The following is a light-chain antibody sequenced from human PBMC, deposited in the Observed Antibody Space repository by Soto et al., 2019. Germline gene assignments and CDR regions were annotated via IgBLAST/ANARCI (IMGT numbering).Light chain of an antibody. CDR3: QQYNNWPRT. J-gene: IGKJ1*01. CDR2: SAS. CDR1: QSVSSD. Sequence: EIVWTQSPATLSVSPGERATLSCRASQSVSSDLAWYHQKPGQAPRLLIDSASTRATGIPARFSGSGSGTEFTLTINSLRSEDFAVYYCQQYNNWPRTFGQGTKVDIK. V-gene: IGKV3-15*01.